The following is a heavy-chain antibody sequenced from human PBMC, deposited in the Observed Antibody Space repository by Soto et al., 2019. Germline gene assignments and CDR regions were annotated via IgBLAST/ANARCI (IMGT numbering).Heavy chain of an antibody. CDR3: AMRGYDFWSGYFWANDAFDI. J-gene: IGHJ3*02. CDR1: GGSFSGYY. Sequence: SETLSLTCAVYGGSFSGYYWSWIRQPPGKGLEWIGEINHSGSTNYNPSLKSRVTVSVDTSKNQFSLKLSSVTAADTAVYYCAMRGYDFWSGYFWANDAFDIWGQGTMVTVSS. D-gene: IGHD3-3*01. V-gene: IGHV4-34*01. CDR2: INHSGST.